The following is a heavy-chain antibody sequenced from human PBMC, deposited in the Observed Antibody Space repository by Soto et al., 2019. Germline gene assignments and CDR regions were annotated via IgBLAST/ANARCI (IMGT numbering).Heavy chain of an antibody. Sequence: EVQLVESGGVVVQPGGSLRLSCASSGFTFDDYTMHWVRQSPGKGLEWVSLISWDGGSTYYADSVKGRFXISRDNXXXXXXXXXXXXXXXXXXXYYCAKEALSGWWGGYYFDYWGQGTLVTVSS. D-gene: IGHD6-19*01. V-gene: IGHV3-43*01. CDR1: GFTFDDYT. CDR3: AKEALSGWWGGYYFDY. CDR2: ISWDGGST. J-gene: IGHJ4*02.